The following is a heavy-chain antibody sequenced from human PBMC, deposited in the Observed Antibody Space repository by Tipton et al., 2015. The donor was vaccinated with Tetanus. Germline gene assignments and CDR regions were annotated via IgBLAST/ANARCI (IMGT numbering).Heavy chain of an antibody. CDR3: ARGGDPYRGQYWYFDL. Sequence: TLSLTCTVSGGSISTYFWSWIRQPPGKGLEWIGYIYYSGSTSNNPSLQSRVTVSVDTSKNQFSLTLSSVTADDTAVYYCARGGDPYRGQYWYFDLWGRGSLVTVSS. CDR1: GGSISTYF. D-gene: IGHD3-10*01. CDR2: IYYSGST. J-gene: IGHJ2*01. V-gene: IGHV4-59*01.